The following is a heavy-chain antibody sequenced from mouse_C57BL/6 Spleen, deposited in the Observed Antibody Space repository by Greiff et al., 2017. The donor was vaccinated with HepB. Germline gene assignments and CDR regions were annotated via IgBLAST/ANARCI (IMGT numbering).Heavy chain of an antibody. CDR1: GYTFTSYW. V-gene: IGHV1-69*01. CDR3: ARGNYYGSGYGYFDV. Sequence: QVQLQQSGAELVMPGASVKLSCKASGYTFTSYWMHWVKQRPGQGLEWIGEIDPSDSYTNYNQKFKGKSTLTVDKSSSTAYMQLSSLTSEDSAVYYCARGNYYGSGYGYFDVWGTGTTVTVSS. D-gene: IGHD1-1*01. CDR2: IDPSDSYT. J-gene: IGHJ1*03.